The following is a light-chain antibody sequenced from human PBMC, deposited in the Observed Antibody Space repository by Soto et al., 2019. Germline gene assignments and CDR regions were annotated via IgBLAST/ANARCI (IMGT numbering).Light chain of an antibody. V-gene: IGKV3-20*01. CDR1: QSFSSTF. Sequence: EILLTQSPDSLSLSPGDRATLSCRASQSFSSTFFAWYQQKPGQAPRLLIYGASRRATGIPDRFSGSGSGTDFTLPISRLEPEDFAVYYCQQYASSVTFGQGTKVEIK. CDR3: QQYASSVT. J-gene: IGKJ1*01. CDR2: GAS.